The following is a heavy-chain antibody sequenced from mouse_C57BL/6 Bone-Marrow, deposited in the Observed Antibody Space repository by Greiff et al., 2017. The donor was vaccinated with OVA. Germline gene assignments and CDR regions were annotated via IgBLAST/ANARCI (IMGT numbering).Heavy chain of an antibody. Sequence: VKLQESGPELVKPGASVKISCKASGYAFSSSWMNWVKQRPGKGLEWIGRIYPGDGDTNYNGKFKGKATLTADKSSSTAYMQLSSLTSEDSAVYFCASPIYYDYYYAMDYWGQGTSVTVSS. CDR3: ASPIYYDYYYAMDY. CDR1: GYAFSSSW. V-gene: IGHV1-82*01. D-gene: IGHD2-4*01. J-gene: IGHJ4*01. CDR2: IYPGDGDT.